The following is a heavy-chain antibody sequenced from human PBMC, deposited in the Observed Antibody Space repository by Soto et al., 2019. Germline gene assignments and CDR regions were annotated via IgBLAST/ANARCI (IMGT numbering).Heavy chain of an antibody. J-gene: IGHJ4*02. CDR1: GFTFSSYA. CDR2: ISGSGGST. CDR3: GKGPCHPTDHILAERKVVPAAMGDLGYDILTGYCKTPDY. V-gene: IGHV3-23*01. D-gene: IGHD3-9*01. Sequence: GGSLRLSCAASGFTFSSYAMSWVRQAPGKGLEWVSAISGSGGSTYYADSVKGRFTISRDNSKNTLYLQMNSLRAEDTAVYYCGKGPCHPTDHILAERKVVPAAMGDLGYDILTGYCKTPDYWGQGTLVTVSS.